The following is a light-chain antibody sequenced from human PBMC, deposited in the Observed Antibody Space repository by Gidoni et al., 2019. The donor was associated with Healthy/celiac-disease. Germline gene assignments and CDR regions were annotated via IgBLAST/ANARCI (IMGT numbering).Light chain of an antibody. CDR3: QQYGSSPPVT. Sequence: EIVLTQSPGTLSLSPGERATLSCRASRSVSSSYLAWYQQKPGQAPRLLIYGASSRATGIPDRFSGSGSGTDFTLTISRLEPEDFAVYYCQQYGSSPPVTFGGXTKVEIK. V-gene: IGKV3-20*01. J-gene: IGKJ4*01. CDR1: RSVSSSY. CDR2: GAS.